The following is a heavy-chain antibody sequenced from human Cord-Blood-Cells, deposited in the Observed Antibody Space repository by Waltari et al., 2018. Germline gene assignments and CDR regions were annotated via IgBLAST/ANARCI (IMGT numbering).Heavy chain of an antibody. Sequence: QVQLQQWGAGLLKPSETLSLTCAVYGGSFSGYYWSWIRQPPGKGLEWIGEINHSGSTNYNPSLKSRVTISVDTSKNQFSLKLSSVTAADTAVYYCARTYVESYYFGYWGQGTLVTVSS. CDR1: GGSFSGYY. CDR3: ARTYVESYYFGY. J-gene: IGHJ4*02. CDR2: INHSGST. V-gene: IGHV4-34*01. D-gene: IGHD1-1*01.